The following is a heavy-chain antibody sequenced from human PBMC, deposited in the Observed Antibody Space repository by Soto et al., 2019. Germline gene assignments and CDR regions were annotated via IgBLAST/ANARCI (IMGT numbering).Heavy chain of an antibody. Sequence: GGSLRLSCAASGFTVSSEYMSWVRQAPGKGLEWVSVIYSGGNTYYADSVKGRFTISRDTSKNTLHLQMNSLRAEDTAVYYCARASGSRLFDYWGQGALVTVSS. D-gene: IGHD1-26*01. CDR2: IYSGGNT. CDR1: GFTVSSEY. CDR3: ARASGSRLFDY. V-gene: IGHV3-53*01. J-gene: IGHJ4*02.